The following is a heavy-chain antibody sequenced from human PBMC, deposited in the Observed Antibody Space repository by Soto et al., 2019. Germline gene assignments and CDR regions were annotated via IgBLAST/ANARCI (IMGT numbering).Heavy chain of an antibody. CDR2: LSFDGSHL. CDR1: GFTFSSYV. Sequence: GGSLRLSCAASGFTFSSYVMNWVRRATGKGQERATSLSFDGSHLYSADSAKGRFNISRDTTYTPLYPHMLRLGPEDTAVYYCARGGMWQQQVRDYYGMDVWGQGTTVTVSS. CDR3: ARGGMWQQQVRDYYGMDV. D-gene: IGHD6-13*01. J-gene: IGHJ6*02. V-gene: IGHV3-30-3*01.